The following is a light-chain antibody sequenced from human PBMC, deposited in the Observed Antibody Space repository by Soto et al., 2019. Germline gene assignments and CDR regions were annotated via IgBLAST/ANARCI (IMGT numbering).Light chain of an antibody. J-gene: IGLJ1*01. V-gene: IGLV1-36*01. Sequence: QSVLTQPPSVSAAPRQRVNISCSGSSSNIGNNAVNWYQQLPGKAPKLLIYFDDLLPSGVSNRFSGSKSGTSASLAISGLQSEDEADYYCAAWDGSLNAYVFGTGTKLTVL. CDR3: AAWDGSLNAYV. CDR1: SSNIGNNA. CDR2: FDD.